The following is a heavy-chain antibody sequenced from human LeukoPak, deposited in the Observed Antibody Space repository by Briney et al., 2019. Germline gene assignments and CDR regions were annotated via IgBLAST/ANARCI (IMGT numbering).Heavy chain of an antibody. J-gene: IGHJ5*02. Sequence: GGSLRLSCAASGFTFSSYAMHWVRQAPGKGLEWVAVISYDGSSKYYADSVKGRFTISRDNSKNTLYLQMNSLRAEDTAVYYCARDEIYGSGSGNWSDPWGQGTLVTVSS. CDR3: ARDEIYGSGSGNWSDP. V-gene: IGHV3-30*04. CDR2: ISYDGSSK. CDR1: GFTFSSYA. D-gene: IGHD3-10*01.